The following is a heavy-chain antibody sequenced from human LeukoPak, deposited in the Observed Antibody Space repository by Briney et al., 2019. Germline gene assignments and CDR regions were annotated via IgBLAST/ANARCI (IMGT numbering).Heavy chain of an antibody. Sequence: SETLSLTCTVSGGSISSYYWSWIRQPPGKGLEWVGHIYYLGSTNYNPSLKSRVTISIDASKNYFSLKLNSVIAADTAVYYCARDRPGSYWYFDLWGRGTLVTVSS. CDR2: IYYLGST. J-gene: IGHJ2*01. V-gene: IGHV4-59*01. CDR3: ARDRPGSYWYFDL. CDR1: GGSISSYY. D-gene: IGHD3-10*01.